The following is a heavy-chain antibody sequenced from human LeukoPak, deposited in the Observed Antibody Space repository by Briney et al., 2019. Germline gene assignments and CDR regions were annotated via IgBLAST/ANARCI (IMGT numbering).Heavy chain of an antibody. CDR1: GGTFSSYA. J-gene: IGHJ4*02. CDR3: AREPQLGAATNHYFDY. D-gene: IGHD1-14*01. Sequence: SVKVSCKASGGTFSSYAISWVRQAPGQGLEWMGGIIPIFGTANYAQKFQGRVTITADESTSTAYMELSSLRSEDTAVYYCAREPQLGAATNHYFDYWGQGTLVTVSS. V-gene: IGHV1-69*13. CDR2: IIPIFGTA.